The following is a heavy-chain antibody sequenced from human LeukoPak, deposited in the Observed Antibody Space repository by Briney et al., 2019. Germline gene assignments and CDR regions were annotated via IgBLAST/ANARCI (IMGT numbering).Heavy chain of an antibody. CDR3: ARGGRVADY. CDR1: GFTFSRYW. Sequence: PGGSLRPSCVASGFTFSRYWMSWVRQTPGKGLEWVANIEEDGGDEYYLESVKGRCTISRDNAKNSLFLQMNSLRVEDTAVYYCARGGRVADYWGQGTLVTVSS. J-gene: IGHJ4*02. D-gene: IGHD3-10*01. CDR2: IEEDGGDE. V-gene: IGHV3-7*01.